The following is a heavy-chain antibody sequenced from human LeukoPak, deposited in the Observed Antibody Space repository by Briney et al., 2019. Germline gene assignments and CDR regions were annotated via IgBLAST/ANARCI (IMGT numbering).Heavy chain of an antibody. D-gene: IGHD2-2*02. V-gene: IGHV4-31*03. Sequence: SETLSLTCTVSGGSISSGGYYWSWIRQHPGKGLEWIVYIYYSGSTYYNPSLKSRVTISVDTSKNQFSLKLSSVTAADTAVYYCASNIVVVPAAIFGGQSDAFDIWGQGTMVTVSS. CDR3: ASNIVVVPAAIFGGQSDAFDI. CDR2: IYYSGST. CDR1: GGSISSGGYY. J-gene: IGHJ3*02.